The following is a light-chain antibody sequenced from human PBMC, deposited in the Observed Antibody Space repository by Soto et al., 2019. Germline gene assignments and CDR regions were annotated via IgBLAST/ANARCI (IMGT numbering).Light chain of an antibody. CDR1: SGDIGRYNY. Sequence: QSVLTQPASVSGSPGQSITISCTGTSGDIGRYNYVSWYQHHPGKAPQVMIYGVSNRPSGVSYRFSGSKSGNTASLTISGLQAEDEAEYYCSLGTTTSWVFGTGTKVTVL. J-gene: IGLJ1*01. CDR3: SLGTTTSWV. CDR2: GVS. V-gene: IGLV2-14*01.